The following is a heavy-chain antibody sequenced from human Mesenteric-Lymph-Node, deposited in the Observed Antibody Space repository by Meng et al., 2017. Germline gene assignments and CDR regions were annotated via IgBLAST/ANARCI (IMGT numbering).Heavy chain of an antibody. J-gene: IGHJ4*02. Sequence: GGSLRLSCVTSGFTFSDYYMDWVRQAPGKGLEWVSAITGSGGSTYYADSVKGRFTISKDNSNNALYLQMNSLRAEDTAVYYCAKGQGNWAIDYWGQGTLVTVSS. CDR2: ITGSGGST. CDR3: AKGQGNWAIDY. D-gene: IGHD1-1*01. CDR1: GFTFSDYY. V-gene: IGHV3-23*01.